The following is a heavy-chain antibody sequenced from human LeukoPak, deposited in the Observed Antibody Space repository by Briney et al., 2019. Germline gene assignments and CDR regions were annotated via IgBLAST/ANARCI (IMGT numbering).Heavy chain of an antibody. Sequence: GESLRLSCAASGFSVSTSYMSWIRQAPGKGLEWVSYISSSGSTIYYADSVKGRFTISRDNAKNSLYLQMNSLRAEDTAVYYCATNLAGTTDYWGQGTLVTVSS. CDR1: GFSVSTSY. CDR2: ISSSGSTI. D-gene: IGHD1-1*01. CDR3: ATNLAGTTDY. V-gene: IGHV3-11*01. J-gene: IGHJ4*02.